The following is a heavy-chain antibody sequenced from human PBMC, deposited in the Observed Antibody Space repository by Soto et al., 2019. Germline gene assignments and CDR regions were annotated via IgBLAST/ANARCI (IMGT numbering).Heavy chain of an antibody. CDR2: IYHSGST. J-gene: IGHJ6*02. V-gene: IGHV4-4*02. CDR1: GGSISSSNW. Sequence: SETLSLTCAVSGGSISSSNWWSWVRQPQGKGLEWIGEIYHSGSTNYNPSLKSRVTISVDKSKNQFSLKLSSVTAADTAVYYCARDPTSRRYCSGGSCYSYYYYGMDVWGQGATVTVS. CDR3: ARDPTSRRYCSGGSCYSYYYYGMDV. D-gene: IGHD2-15*01.